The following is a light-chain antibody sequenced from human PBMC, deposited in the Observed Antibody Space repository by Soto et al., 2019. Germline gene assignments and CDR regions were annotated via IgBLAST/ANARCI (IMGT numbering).Light chain of an antibody. J-gene: IGLJ2*01. CDR3: SSYTSSSTLE. Sequence: QSALTQPVSVSGSPGQSITISCTGTSSDVGGYNYVSWYQQHPGKAPKLMIYEVSNRPSGVSNRFSGSKSGNTASLTISGLQAEDEADYYCSSYTSSSTLEFGGGTKVTVL. CDR2: EVS. V-gene: IGLV2-14*01. CDR1: SSDVGGYNY.